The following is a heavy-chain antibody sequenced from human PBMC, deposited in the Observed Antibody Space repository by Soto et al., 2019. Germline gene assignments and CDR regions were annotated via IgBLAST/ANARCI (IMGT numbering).Heavy chain of an antibody. D-gene: IGHD6-13*01. CDR2: IIRIFHTP. Sequence: GASVKVSCKASGGTFSSYAFSWVRQAPGQGLEWMGGIIRIFHTPTYAQKFQGRVTITADESTSTAYMELISLRSDDTAVYYCARRTLGSSSGIDYWGQGTLVTVSS. J-gene: IGHJ4*02. CDR1: GGTFSSYA. CDR3: ARRTLGSSSGIDY. V-gene: IGHV1-69*13.